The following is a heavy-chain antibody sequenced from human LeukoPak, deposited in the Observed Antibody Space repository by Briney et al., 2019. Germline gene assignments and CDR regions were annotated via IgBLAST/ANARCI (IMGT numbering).Heavy chain of an antibody. Sequence: GGSLRLSCAASGFTFSSYWMSWVRQAPGKGLEWVANIKQDGSEKYYVDSVKGRFTTSRDNAKNSLYLQMNSLRAEDTAVYYCASLYGSGPNWFDPWGQGTLVTVSS. CDR2: IKQDGSEK. J-gene: IGHJ5*02. CDR1: GFTFSSYW. D-gene: IGHD3-10*01. V-gene: IGHV3-7*01. CDR3: ASLYGSGPNWFDP.